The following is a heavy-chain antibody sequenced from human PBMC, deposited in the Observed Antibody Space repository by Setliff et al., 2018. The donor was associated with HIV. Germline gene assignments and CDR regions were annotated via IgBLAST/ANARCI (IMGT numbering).Heavy chain of an antibody. D-gene: IGHD5-18*01. CDR1: GGSFTGYY. V-gene: IGHV4-34*01. J-gene: IGHJ4*02. CDR2: INHSGST. Sequence: SETLSLTCAVYGGSFTGYYWSWICKPPGKGLEWIGEINHSGSTNYNSARKSRVSISVDTSKKQNSLNLRSVTAADTAVYYCAIGGMQLWLKRFDYWGQGTQVTVSS. CDR3: AIGGMQLWLKRFDY.